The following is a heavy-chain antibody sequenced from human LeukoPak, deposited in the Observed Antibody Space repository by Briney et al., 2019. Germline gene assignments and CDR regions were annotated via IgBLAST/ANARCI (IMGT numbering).Heavy chain of an antibody. J-gene: IGHJ4*02. V-gene: IGHV3-48*04. CDR3: ARVDGLSGNYYFDS. D-gene: IGHD1-26*01. Sequence: GGSLRLSCAASGFTFSSYSMNWVRQAPGKGLEWVSYISSSDTIYYADSVKGRFTISRDNAKNSLYLQMNSLRAEDTAVYYCARVDGLSGNYYFDSWGQGTLVTVSS. CDR1: GFTFSSYS. CDR2: ISSSDTI.